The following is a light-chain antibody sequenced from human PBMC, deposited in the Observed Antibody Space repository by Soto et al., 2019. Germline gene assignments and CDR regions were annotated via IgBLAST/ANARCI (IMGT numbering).Light chain of an antibody. J-gene: IGKJ1*01. CDR2: AAS. CDR1: QSISTY. CDR3: QQSYSSPWT. Sequence: DLQVTQSPSSLSASVGDRVTISCRASQSISTYLNWYQHKPGQAPKFLVYAASSLQSGVPSRFSGSGSGTDFTLTISSLQPEDFATYYCQQSYSSPWTFGQGTEVEIK. V-gene: IGKV1-39*01.